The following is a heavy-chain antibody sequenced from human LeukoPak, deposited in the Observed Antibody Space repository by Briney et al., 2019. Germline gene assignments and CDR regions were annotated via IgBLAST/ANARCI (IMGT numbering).Heavy chain of an antibody. CDR1: GASISSYY. Sequence: SETLSLTCTVSGASISSYYWGWIRQPPGKGLEWIGSNYDSGSTYYNPSLKSRVTMSVDTSKNQFSLKLNSVTAADTAVYYCARHYGPWGQGTLVTVSS. CDR2: NYDSGST. D-gene: IGHD3-10*01. V-gene: IGHV4-39*01. J-gene: IGHJ5*02. CDR3: ARHYGP.